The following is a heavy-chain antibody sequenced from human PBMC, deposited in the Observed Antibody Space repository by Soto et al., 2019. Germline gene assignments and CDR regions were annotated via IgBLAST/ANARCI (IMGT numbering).Heavy chain of an antibody. V-gene: IGHV2-5*02. Sequence: QITLKESGPTLVRPAQPLTLTCDFSGFSLSTYHMGVAWIRQPPGKALEWLALIYWDDDKRYSPSLTDRLAISKDTSSNQVVLTITNMDPGDTATYFCAHAGYYALLTFDHWGPGTLVTVSS. CDR2: IYWDDDK. CDR3: AHAGYYALLTFDH. J-gene: IGHJ4*02. CDR1: GFSLSTYHMG. D-gene: IGHD1-26*01.